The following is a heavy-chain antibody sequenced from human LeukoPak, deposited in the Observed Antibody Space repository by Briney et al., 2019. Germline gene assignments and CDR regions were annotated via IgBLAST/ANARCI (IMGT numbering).Heavy chain of an antibody. D-gene: IGHD1-26*01. CDR1: GFSFSDSA. CDR2: ISGSGGTT. J-gene: IGHJ4*02. CDR3: AKENHGIVGATTLIDY. V-gene: IGHV3-23*01. Sequence: GGSLRLSCAASGFSFSDSAMSWVRQAPGRGPEWVSGISGSGGTTYYADSVKGRFAISRDNSKNTMYLGMSSLRFEDTAVYYCAKENHGIVGATTLIDYWGQGTLVTVSS.